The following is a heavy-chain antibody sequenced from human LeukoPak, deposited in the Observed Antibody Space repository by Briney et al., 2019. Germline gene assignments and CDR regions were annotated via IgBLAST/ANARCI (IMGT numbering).Heavy chain of an antibody. D-gene: IGHD3-3*01. Sequence: GGSLRLSCAASGFTFSSYAMGWVRQAPGKGLEWVSAISGSGGSTYYADSVKGRFTISRDNSKNTLYLQMNSLRAEDTAVYYCAKRMPITIFGVVSAPYGMDVWGQGTTVTVSS. CDR2: ISGSGGST. CDR3: AKRMPITIFGVVSAPYGMDV. V-gene: IGHV3-23*01. J-gene: IGHJ6*02. CDR1: GFTFSSYA.